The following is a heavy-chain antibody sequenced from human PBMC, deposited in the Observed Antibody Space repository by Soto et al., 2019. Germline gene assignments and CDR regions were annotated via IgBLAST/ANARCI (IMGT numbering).Heavy chain of an antibody. D-gene: IGHD2-2*01. J-gene: IGHJ5*02. Sequence: PSETLSLTCAVSGGSISSSNWWNWVRQPPGKGLEWIGEIHHSGSTNYNPSLKSRVTISVDKSKNQFSLKLNSVTAADTAVYYCARVRQGCSSTSCYFDPWGQGTLVT. CDR2: IHHSGST. V-gene: IGHV4-4*02. CDR3: ARVRQGCSSTSCYFDP. CDR1: GGSISSSNW.